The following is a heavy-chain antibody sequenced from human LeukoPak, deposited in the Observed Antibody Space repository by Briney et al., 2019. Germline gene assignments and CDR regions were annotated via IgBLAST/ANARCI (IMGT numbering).Heavy chain of an antibody. CDR1: GFIFSSYA. Sequence: PGGSLRLSCAASGFIFSSYAMSWVRQAPGKGLEWVSTISGSGGSTYYADSVKGRFTISRDNAKSSLYLQMNSLRPEDTAVYYCASDQGGSYWGQGTMVTVSS. CDR3: ASDQGGSY. D-gene: IGHD1-26*01. J-gene: IGHJ3*01. V-gene: IGHV3-23*01. CDR2: ISGSGGST.